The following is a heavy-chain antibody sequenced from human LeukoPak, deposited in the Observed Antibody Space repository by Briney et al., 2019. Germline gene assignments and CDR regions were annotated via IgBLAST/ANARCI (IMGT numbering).Heavy chain of an antibody. CDR2: IYYSGST. V-gene: IGHV4-31*03. J-gene: IGHJ4*02. CDR3: ARVRRPTFDY. CDR1: GGSISSGGYY. Sequence: SETLSLTCTVSGGSISSGGYYWSWIRQHPGKGLEWIGYIYYSGSTYYNPSLKSRVTTSVDTSKNQFSLKLSSVTAADTAVYYCARVRRPTFDYWGQGTLVTVSS. D-gene: IGHD4-17*01.